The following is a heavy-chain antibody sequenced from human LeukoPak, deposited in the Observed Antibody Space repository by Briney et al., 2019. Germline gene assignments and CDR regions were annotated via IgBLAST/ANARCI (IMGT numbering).Heavy chain of an antibody. J-gene: IGHJ5*02. CDR2: INHSGST. CDR3: ARAITSTYDYGDPSNWFDP. Sequence: SETLSLTCAVYGGSFSGYYWSWIRQPPGKGLEWIGEINHSGSTNYNPSLKSRVTISVDTSKNQFSLKLSSVTAADTAVYYCARAITSTYDYGDPSNWFDPWGQGTLVTVSS. CDR1: GGSFSGYY. V-gene: IGHV4-34*01. D-gene: IGHD4-17*01.